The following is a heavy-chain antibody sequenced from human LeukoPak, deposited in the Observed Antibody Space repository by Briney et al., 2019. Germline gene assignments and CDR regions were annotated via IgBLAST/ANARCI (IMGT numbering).Heavy chain of an antibody. CDR3: AKHYTMIVVVNFDY. Sequence: GGSLRLSCTASGFSFSRYSMNWVRQAPGKGLEWISYISSDGTTIYYADSVKGRFTISRDNSKNTLYLQMNSLRAEDTAVYYCAKHYTMIVVVNFDYWGQGTLVTVSS. CDR2: ISSDGTTI. CDR1: GFSFSRYS. J-gene: IGHJ4*02. V-gene: IGHV3-48*01. D-gene: IGHD3-22*01.